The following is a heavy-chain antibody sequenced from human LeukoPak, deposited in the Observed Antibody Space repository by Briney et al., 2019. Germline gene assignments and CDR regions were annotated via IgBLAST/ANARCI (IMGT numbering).Heavy chain of an antibody. J-gene: IGHJ4*02. Sequence: GGSLRLSCAASGFTFSSYGMHWVRQAPGKGLEWVAVISYDGSNKYYADSVKGRSTISRDNSKNTLYLQMNSLRAEDTAVYYCAKNQWLASYFDYWGQGTLVTVSS. D-gene: IGHD6-19*01. V-gene: IGHV3-30*18. CDR2: ISYDGSNK. CDR1: GFTFSSYG. CDR3: AKNQWLASYFDY.